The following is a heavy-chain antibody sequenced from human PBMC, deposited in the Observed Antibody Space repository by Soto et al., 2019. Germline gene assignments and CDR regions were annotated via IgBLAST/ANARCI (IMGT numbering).Heavy chain of an antibody. CDR1: GFTFTSSA. J-gene: IGHJ4*02. Sequence: GASVKVSCKASGFTFTSSAMQWVRQARGQRLEWIGWIVVGSGNTNYAQKFQERVTITRDMSTSTAYMELSSLRSEDTAVYYCAAGFHDFWSGYYNDYWGQGTLVTVSS. CDR2: IVVGSGNT. V-gene: IGHV1-58*02. D-gene: IGHD3-3*01. CDR3: AAGFHDFWSGYYNDY.